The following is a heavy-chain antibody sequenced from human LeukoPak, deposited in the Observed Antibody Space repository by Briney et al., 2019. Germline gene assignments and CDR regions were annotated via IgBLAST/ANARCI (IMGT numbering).Heavy chain of an antibody. CDR1: GYSLTEIC. CDR3: AKGPPGTDNDWYFDL. CDR2: FDPEENKR. V-gene: IGHV1-24*01. D-gene: IGHD1-1*01. J-gene: IGHJ2*01. Sequence: GASVTVSCKVSGYSLTEICMHWVRQAPGKGLEWMGGFDPEENKRIYAQKFKGRVTMTEDTSTDTAYMEVSSLTFEDTAVYYCAKGPPGTDNDWYFDLWGRGTLVTVSS.